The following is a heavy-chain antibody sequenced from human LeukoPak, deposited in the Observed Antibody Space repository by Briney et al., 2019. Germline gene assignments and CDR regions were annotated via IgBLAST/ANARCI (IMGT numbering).Heavy chain of an antibody. CDR1: GYTFTSYG. V-gene: IGHV1-18*01. J-gene: IGHJ4*02. CDR2: ISAYNGNT. CDR3: ARDRIKTYYYDSSGYYEDDY. D-gene: IGHD3-22*01. Sequence: ASVKVSCKASGYTFTSYGISWVRQAPGQGLEWMGWISAYNGNTNYAQKLQGRVTMTTDTSTSTAYMELRSLRSDDTAVYYCARDRIKTYYYDSSGYYEDDYWGQGTLVTVSS.